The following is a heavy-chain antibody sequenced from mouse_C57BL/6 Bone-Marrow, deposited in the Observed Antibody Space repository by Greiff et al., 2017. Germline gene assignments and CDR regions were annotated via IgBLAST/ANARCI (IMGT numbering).Heavy chain of an antibody. V-gene: IGHV14-4*01. CDR1: GYTFTSYW. CDR2: IDPENGDT. Sequence: VQLQQPGTELVKPGASVKLSCKASGYTFTSYWMHWVKQRPGQGLEWIGWIDPENGDTEYASKFQGKATITADTSSNTAYLQLSSLTSEDTAVYYCTTCPRHYYGSLVVWGTGTTVTVSS. CDR3: TTCPRHYYGSLVV. D-gene: IGHD1-2*01. J-gene: IGHJ1*03.